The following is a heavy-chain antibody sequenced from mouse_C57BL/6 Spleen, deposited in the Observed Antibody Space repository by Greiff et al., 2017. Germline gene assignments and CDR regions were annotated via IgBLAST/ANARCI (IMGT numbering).Heavy chain of an antibody. CDR1: GYTFTNYP. CDR2: FHPYNDDT. V-gene: IGHV1-47*01. Sequence: VKLQESGAELVKPGASVKMSCKASGYTFTNYPIEWMKQNHGKSLEWIGNFHPYNDDTKYNEKFKGKATLTVEKSSSTVYLELSRLTSDYSAVYYCARGGYGYDEAIDYWGQGTSVTVSS. CDR3: ARGGYGYDEAIDY. J-gene: IGHJ4*01. D-gene: IGHD2-2*01.